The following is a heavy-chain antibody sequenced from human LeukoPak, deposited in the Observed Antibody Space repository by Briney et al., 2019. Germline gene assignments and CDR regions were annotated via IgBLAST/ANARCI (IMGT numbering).Heavy chain of an antibody. D-gene: IGHD5-18*01. Sequence: GGSLRLSCAASGFTFSSYSMNWVRQAPGKGLEWVSSISSSSSYIYYADSVKGRFTISRDNAKNSLYLQMNSLRAEDTAVYYCARDQQGYSYGHLFDYWGQGTLVTVSS. CDR3: ARDQQGYSYGHLFDY. CDR1: GFTFSSYS. J-gene: IGHJ4*02. CDR2: ISSSSSYI. V-gene: IGHV3-21*01.